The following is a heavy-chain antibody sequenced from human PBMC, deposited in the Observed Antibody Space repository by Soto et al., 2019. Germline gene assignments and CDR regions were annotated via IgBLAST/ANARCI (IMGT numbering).Heavy chain of an antibody. CDR2: IYYSGST. D-gene: IGHD4-17*01. CDR3: ALKSTVTYGGLGY. Sequence: QVQLQESGPGLVKPSQTLSLTCTVSGGSISSGDYYWGWIRQPPGKGLEWIGYIYYSGSTYYNPSLKSRGTISVDTSKDQFSLKLSSVTAADPAVYYCALKSTVTYGGLGYWGQGTLVTVSS. V-gene: IGHV4-30-4*01. CDR1: GGSISSGDYY. J-gene: IGHJ4*02.